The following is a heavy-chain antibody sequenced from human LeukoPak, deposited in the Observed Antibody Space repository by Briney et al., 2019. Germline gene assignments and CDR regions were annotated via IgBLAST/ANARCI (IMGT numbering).Heavy chain of an antibody. D-gene: IGHD1-26*01. J-gene: IGHJ4*02. Sequence: GGSLRLSCAASGFIFSNYAMHWVRQAPGKGLEWVTFIRYDGSNKYYAESVKGRFTISRDNSKNTLYLQMNSLRAEDTAVYYCARPFSDSGSYSGPTSYFDYWGQGTLVTVSS. CDR3: ARPFSDSGSYSGPTSYFDY. V-gene: IGHV3-30*02. CDR2: IRYDGSNK. CDR1: GFIFSNYA.